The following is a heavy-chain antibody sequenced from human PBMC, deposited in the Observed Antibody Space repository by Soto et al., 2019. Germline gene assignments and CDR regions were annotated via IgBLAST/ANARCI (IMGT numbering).Heavy chain of an antibody. CDR2: IYYSGST. CDR3: ARGSPRGWFDP. Sequence: PSETLSITCTVSGGSISSYYWSWIRQPPGKGLEWIGYIYYSGSTNYNPSLKSRVTISVDTSKNQFSLKLSSVTAADTAVYYCARGSPRGWFDPWGQGTLV. J-gene: IGHJ5*02. CDR1: GGSISSYY. D-gene: IGHD3-10*01. V-gene: IGHV4-59*01.